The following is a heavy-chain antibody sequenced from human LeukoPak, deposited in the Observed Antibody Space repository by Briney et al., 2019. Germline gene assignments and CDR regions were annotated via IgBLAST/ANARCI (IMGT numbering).Heavy chain of an antibody. CDR3: ARGVSDAFDY. J-gene: IGHJ4*02. Sequence: GGSLRLSCAASGFTFSSYAMSWVRQAPGKGLEWVSAISGSGGSTYYADSVKGRFTISRDNAKNSLYLQMNSLRDEDTAVYYCARGVSDAFDYWGQGTLVTVSS. CDR1: GFTFSSYA. CDR2: ISGSGGST. V-gene: IGHV3-23*01. D-gene: IGHD6-6*01.